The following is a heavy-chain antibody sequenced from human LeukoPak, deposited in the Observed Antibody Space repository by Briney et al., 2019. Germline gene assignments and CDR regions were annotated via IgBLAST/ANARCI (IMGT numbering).Heavy chain of an antibody. CDR3: AKDSTVTGLYYYYGMDV. J-gene: IGHJ6*04. D-gene: IGHD4-17*01. V-gene: IGHV3-23*01. CDR2: ISGSGGST. Sequence: GGSLRLSCAASGFTFSSYVMSWVRQAPGKGLEWVSGISGSGGSTYYADSVKGRFTISRDNTKNTLYLQMNSLRAEDTAVYYCAKDSTVTGLYYYYGMDVWGKGTTVTVSS. CDR1: GFTFSSYV.